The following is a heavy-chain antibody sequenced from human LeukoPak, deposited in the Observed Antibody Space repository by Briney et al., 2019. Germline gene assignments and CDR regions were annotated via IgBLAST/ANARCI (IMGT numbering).Heavy chain of an antibody. V-gene: IGHV4-30-4*08. J-gene: IGHJ4*02. CDR2: IYSSGST. CDR1: GGSISSGDYY. Sequence: PSQTLSLTCTVSGGSISSGDYYWSWIRQPPGKGLEWIGYIYSSGSTYYNPSLKSRVTISVDTSKNQFSLKPSSVTAAYTAVYYCARGSKLLFLHYWGQGTLVTVSS. CDR3: ARGSKLLFLHY. D-gene: IGHD2-2*01.